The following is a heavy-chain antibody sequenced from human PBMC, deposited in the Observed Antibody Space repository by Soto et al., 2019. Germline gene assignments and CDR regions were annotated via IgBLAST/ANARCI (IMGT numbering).Heavy chain of an antibody. CDR2: TSGSGGST. J-gene: IGHJ4*02. V-gene: IGHV3-23*01. D-gene: IGHD6-13*01. Sequence: PGVSLRLSCAASGFTFSSYAMNWVRQAPGKGLEWVSATSGSGGSTYYADSVKGRFTISRDNSKNTLYLQMNSLRAEDTAVYSCAKDTQQLIVYLDYWGQGTQVNVSS. CDR3: AKDTQQLIVYLDY. CDR1: GFTFSSYA.